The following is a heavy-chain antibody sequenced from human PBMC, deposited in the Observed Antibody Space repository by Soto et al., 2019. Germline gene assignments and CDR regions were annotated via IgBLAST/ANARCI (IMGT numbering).Heavy chain of an antibody. D-gene: IGHD3-22*01. V-gene: IGHV3-23*04. CDR1: GFTFGTYS. J-gene: IGHJ4*02. CDR3: VKGRSDYRPYYFDS. Sequence: EVQVVESGGDLVQPGESLRISCAASGFTFGTYSMTWVRQAPGKGLEWVSTISGNGDSTYYADSVKGRFTISRDNSKTTVYLQMNSLRAEGTAVYYCVKGRSDYRPYYFDSWGQGSLVTVSS. CDR2: ISGNGDST.